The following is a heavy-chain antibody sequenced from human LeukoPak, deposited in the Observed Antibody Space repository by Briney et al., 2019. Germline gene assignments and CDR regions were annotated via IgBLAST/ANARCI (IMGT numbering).Heavy chain of an antibody. Sequence: ASVKVSCKASGGTFSSYAISWVRQAPGQGLEWMGWINPNSGGTNYAQKFQGRVTMTRDTSISTAYMELSRLISDDTAVYYCASAVSYSYGHYFDYWGQGTLVTVSS. CDR3: ASAVSYSYGHYFDY. CDR2: INPNSGGT. J-gene: IGHJ4*02. D-gene: IGHD5-18*01. CDR1: GGTFSSYA. V-gene: IGHV1-2*02.